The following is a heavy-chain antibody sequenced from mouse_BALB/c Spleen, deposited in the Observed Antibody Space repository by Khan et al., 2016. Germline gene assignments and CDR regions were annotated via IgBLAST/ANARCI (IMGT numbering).Heavy chain of an antibody. CDR2: INPSNGRT. CDR1: GYTFTSYW. Sequence: QVQLQQPGAELVKPGASVKLSCKASGYTFTSYWMHWVKQRPGQGLEWIGEINPSNGRTNYNEKFKSKATLTVDKSSSTAYMQLSSLTSEDSAVYYCARWAMDYWGQGTSVTVSS. CDR3: ARWAMDY. V-gene: IGHV1S81*02. J-gene: IGHJ4*01.